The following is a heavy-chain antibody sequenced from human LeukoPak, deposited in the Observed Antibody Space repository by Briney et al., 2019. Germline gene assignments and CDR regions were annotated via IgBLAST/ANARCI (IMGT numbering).Heavy chain of an antibody. CDR3: ARDWLYDC. CDR2: ISSNGGST. V-gene: IGHV3-64*01. J-gene: IGHJ4*02. D-gene: IGHD6-19*01. CDR1: GFTFSSYA. Sequence: GGSLRLSCAASGFTFSSYAMHWVRQAPGKGLEYVSAISSNGGSTYYANSVKGRFTISRDNAKNSLFLQMNSLRDEDTAVYYCARDWLYDCWGQGTLVTVSS.